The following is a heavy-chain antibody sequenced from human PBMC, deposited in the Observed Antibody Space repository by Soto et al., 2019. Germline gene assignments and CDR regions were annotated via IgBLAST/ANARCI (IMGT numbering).Heavy chain of an antibody. Sequence: EVHLVESGGGLVKPGGSLRLSCAGSGFTFSSYWMSWVRQAPGKGLEWVANIKQDGSEKYYVDSVRGRFTASRDNAQNSQYLQMNTRRAEDTAVDYCARGHDFSFDYWGQGILVTVSS. CDR1: GFTFSSYW. J-gene: IGHJ4*02. D-gene: IGHD1-1*01. CDR3: ARGHDFSFDY. V-gene: IGHV3-7*01. CDR2: IKQDGSEK.